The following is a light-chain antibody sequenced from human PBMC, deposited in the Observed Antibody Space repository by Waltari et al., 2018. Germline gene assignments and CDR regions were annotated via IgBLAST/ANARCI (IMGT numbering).Light chain of an antibody. J-gene: IGLJ2*01. CDR3: AAWDDSLNGVV. V-gene: IGLV1-44*01. CDR2: SNN. CDR1: SSHIGRNT. Sequence: QSVLTQPPSASGTPGQRVTISCSGSSSHIGRNTVNWYQQPPGTAPKLLIYSNNQRPSWVSYRFPGSKSGPSASLAISGLQSEDEADYYCAAWDDSLNGVVFGGGTKLTVL.